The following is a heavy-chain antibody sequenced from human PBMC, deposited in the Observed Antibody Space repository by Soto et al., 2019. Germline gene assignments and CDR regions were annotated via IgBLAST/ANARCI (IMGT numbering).Heavy chain of an antibody. CDR1: GFTFSSYG. CDR2: IWYDGSNK. CDR3: AREDILTGFKEVYYYYYYMDV. D-gene: IGHD3-9*01. Sequence: QVQLVESGGGVVQPGRSLRLSCAASGFTFSSYGMHWVRQAPGKGLEWVAVIWYDGSNKYYADSVKGRFTISRDNSKNTLYLQMNSLRAEDTAVYYCAREDILTGFKEVYYYYYYMDVWGKGTTVTVSS. J-gene: IGHJ6*03. V-gene: IGHV3-33*01.